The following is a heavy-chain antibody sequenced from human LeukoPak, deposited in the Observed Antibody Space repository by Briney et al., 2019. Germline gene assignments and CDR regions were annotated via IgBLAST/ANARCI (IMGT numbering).Heavy chain of an antibody. Sequence: GGSLRLSCAASGFTFSNAWMSWVRQVPGKGLEWVSSLYSAGNTYYVDSVKGRFTISRDNSKNTLYLQMDSLRAEDTAVYYCARAVGGTIYFDYWGQGTLVTVSS. J-gene: IGHJ4*02. CDR3: ARAVGGTIYFDY. V-gene: IGHV3-66*01. D-gene: IGHD1-26*01. CDR1: GFTFSNAW. CDR2: LYSAGNT.